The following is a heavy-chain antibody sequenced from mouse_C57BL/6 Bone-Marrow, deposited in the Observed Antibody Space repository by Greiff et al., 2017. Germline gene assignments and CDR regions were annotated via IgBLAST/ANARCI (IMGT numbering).Heavy chain of an antibody. CDR1: GYTFTSYW. D-gene: IGHD3-2*02. CDR3: SRGETAQEVLFAY. J-gene: IGHJ3*01. CDR2: IDPSDSYT. V-gene: IGHV1-69*01. Sequence: QVQLKQPGSELVMPGASVKLSCKASGYTFTSYWMHWVKQRPGKGLEWIGEIDPSDSYTNYKQKFKGKSTLTVDKSSSTAYMQLSSLTSDDSAVYYCSRGETAQEVLFAYWGQGTLVTVSA.